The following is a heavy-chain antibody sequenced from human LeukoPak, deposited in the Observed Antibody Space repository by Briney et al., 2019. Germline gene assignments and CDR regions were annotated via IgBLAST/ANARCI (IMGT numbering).Heavy chain of an antibody. CDR1: GFIFSSYS. J-gene: IGHJ4*02. CDR2: IRGSSYI. Sequence: GGSLRLSCATPGFIFSSYSMTWVRQAPGKGLEWVSTIRGSSYIFYADSVKGRFTISKDNAENSVFLQMDSLRAEDTAVYYCVRGGGGYSSTRPAYYFDIWGQGTQVTVSS. V-gene: IGHV3-69-1*02. D-gene: IGHD5-18*01. CDR3: VRGGGGYSSTRPAYYFDI.